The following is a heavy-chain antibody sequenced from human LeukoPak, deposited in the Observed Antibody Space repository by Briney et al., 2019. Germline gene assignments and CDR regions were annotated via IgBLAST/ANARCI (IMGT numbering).Heavy chain of an antibody. CDR1: GFTFSDYY. CDR3: ARSGGPDDFWSGSIPNWFDP. Sequence: GGSLRLSCAASGFTFSDYYMSWIRQAPGKGLEWVSYISSSSSTIYYADSVKGRFTISRDNAKNSLYLQMNSLRAEDTAVYYCARSGGPDDFWSGSIPNWFDPWGQGTLVTVSS. V-gene: IGHV3-11*01. D-gene: IGHD3-3*01. J-gene: IGHJ5*02. CDR2: ISSSSSTI.